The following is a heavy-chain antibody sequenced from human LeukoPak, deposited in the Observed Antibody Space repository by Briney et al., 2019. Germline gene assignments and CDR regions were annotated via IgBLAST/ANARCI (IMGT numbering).Heavy chain of an antibody. Sequence: GGSLRLSCAASGFPFSNYWMSWVRQAPGKGLEWVANIKQDGSEKYYVDSVKGRFTISRDNAKNSLYLQMNSLRAEDTAVYYCGRAMEVWGQGTTVTVSS. CDR1: GFPFSNYW. J-gene: IGHJ6*02. CDR3: GRAMEV. V-gene: IGHV3-7*01. CDR2: IKQDGSEK.